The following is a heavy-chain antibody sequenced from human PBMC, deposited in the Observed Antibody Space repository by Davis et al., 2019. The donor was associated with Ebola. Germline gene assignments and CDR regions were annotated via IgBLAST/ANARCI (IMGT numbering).Heavy chain of an antibody. CDR3: ARGLGYQRPNSWFDP. J-gene: IGHJ5*02. D-gene: IGHD6-25*01. V-gene: IGHV1-8*01. CDR2: MNPNSGNT. Sequence: AASVKVSCKASGYTFTSYDINWVRQATGQGLEWMGWMNPNSGNTGYAQKFQGRVTMTRSTSIRTAYMELSSLRSEDTAVYYCARGLGYQRPNSWFDPWGQGTLVTVSS. CDR1: GYTFTSYD.